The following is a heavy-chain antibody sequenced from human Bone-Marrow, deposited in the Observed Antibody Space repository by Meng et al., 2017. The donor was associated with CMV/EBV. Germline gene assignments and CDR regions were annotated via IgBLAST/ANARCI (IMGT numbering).Heavy chain of an antibody. CDR1: GFTVSSNY. Sequence: GESMKISCAASGFTVSSNYMSWVRQAPGKGLEWVSVIYSGGSTYYADSVKGRFTISRDNSKNTLYLQLNNLRADDTAIYYCAAQKILGDLCGYWGQGTLVTVSS. J-gene: IGHJ4*02. CDR2: IYSGGST. D-gene: IGHD2-21*01. CDR3: AAQKILGDLCGY. V-gene: IGHV3-53*01.